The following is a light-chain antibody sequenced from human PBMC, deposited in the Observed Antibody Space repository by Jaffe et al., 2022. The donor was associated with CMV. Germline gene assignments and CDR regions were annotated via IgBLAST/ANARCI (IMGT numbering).Light chain of an antibody. V-gene: IGKV1-17*03. Sequence: DIQMTQSPSAMSASVGDRVTITCRASQGISNSVAWFQQKPGKVPKRLIYSASTLETGVPSRFRGSGSGAEFTLTISSLQPEDFATYYCLQHRHYPLTFGGGTKVEIK. CDR1: QGISNS. J-gene: IGKJ4*01. CDR3: LQHRHYPLT. CDR2: SAS.